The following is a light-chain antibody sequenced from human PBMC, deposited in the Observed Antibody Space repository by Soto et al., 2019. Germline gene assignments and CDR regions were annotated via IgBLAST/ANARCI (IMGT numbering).Light chain of an antibody. Sequence: EIVLTQSPGTLSLSPEERATLSCRASQSVSSSYLAWYQQKPGQAPRLLIYGASSRATGIPDRFSGSVSGTGFTLTISRLEPEDFAVYYCQQYGSSPPWTFGQGTKVDIK. CDR1: QSVSSSY. V-gene: IGKV3-20*01. CDR2: GAS. J-gene: IGKJ1*01. CDR3: QQYGSSPPWT.